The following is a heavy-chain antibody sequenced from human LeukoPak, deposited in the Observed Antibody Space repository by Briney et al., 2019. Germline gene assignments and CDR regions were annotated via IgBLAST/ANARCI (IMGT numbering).Heavy chain of an antibody. CDR3: ASYDSSGYFAY. Sequence: SETLSLTCTVSGGSISSYYWSWIRQPPGRGLEWIGYIYYSGSTNYNPPLKSRVTISVDTSKNQFSRKLSSVTAADTAVYYCASYDSSGYFAYWGQGTLVTVSS. D-gene: IGHD3-22*01. CDR2: IYYSGST. CDR1: GGSISSYY. J-gene: IGHJ4*02. V-gene: IGHV4-59*01.